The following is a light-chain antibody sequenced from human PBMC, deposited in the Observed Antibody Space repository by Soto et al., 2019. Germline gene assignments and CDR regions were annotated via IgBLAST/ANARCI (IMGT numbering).Light chain of an antibody. V-gene: IGKV3D-20*02. CDR2: GAS. CDR3: QHRDNRSYI. Sequence: DIVLTQDPDSLALSPGVDATGCRMTSQSVSSSYLAWYQQKPGQAPRLLIYGASSRATGIPDRFSGSGSGTHLTLTISSLEAADYAVYCCQHRDNRSYIFGQGNEV. J-gene: IGKJ2*01. CDR1: QSVSSSY.